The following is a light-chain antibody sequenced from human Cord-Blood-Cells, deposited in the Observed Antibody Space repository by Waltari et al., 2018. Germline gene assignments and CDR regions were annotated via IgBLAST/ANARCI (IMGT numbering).Light chain of an antibody. V-gene: IGLV2-23*02. CDR2: EVS. J-gene: IGLJ2*01. Sequence: SALTPPASVSGSPGPSIPNPCPGTSSDAGGYNLVSWYQQHPGKAPQLMIYEVSKPPSGVSNRFSGSKSGNTASLTISGLQAEDEADYYCCSYAGSSTVVFGGGTKLTVL. CDR3: CSYAGSSTVV. CDR1: SSDAGGYNL.